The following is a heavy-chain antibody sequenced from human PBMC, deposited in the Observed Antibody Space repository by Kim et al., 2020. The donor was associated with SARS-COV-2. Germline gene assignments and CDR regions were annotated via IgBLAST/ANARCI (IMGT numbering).Heavy chain of an antibody. V-gene: IGHV4-39*01. CDR3: ARIYSSYFYLDV. D-gene: IGHD2-15*01. Sequence: TNYTPSLEGRVTMSAATSKNQFSLRLSSVAAADTAVYYCARIYSSYFYLDVWGKGTSVTVSS. CDR2: T. J-gene: IGHJ6*03.